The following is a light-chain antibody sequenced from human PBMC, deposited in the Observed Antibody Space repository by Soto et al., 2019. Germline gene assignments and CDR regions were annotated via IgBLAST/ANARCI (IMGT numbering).Light chain of an antibody. J-gene: IGLJ1*01. Sequence: QSVLTQPASVSGSPGQSITISCTGTSSDVGGYNYVSWFQQHPGKAPKLMIYEVSNRPSGVSNRFSGSKSGNTASLTISGLQAEDEADYYCSSYTSSIYVFGTGTKLT. CDR1: SSDVGGYNY. CDR2: EVS. V-gene: IGLV2-14*01. CDR3: SSYTSSIYV.